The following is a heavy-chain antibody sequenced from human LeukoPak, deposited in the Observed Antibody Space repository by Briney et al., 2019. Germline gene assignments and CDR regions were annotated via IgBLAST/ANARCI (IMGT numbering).Heavy chain of an antibody. CDR2: ISYDGSNK. CDR3: ARDFRSGSYYYYYGMDV. J-gene: IGHJ6*02. D-gene: IGHD3-3*01. V-gene: IGHV3-30*04. Sequence: PGGSLRLSCAASGFTFSSYAMHWVRQAPGKGLEWVAVISYDGSNKYYADSVKGRFTISRGNSKNTLYLQMNSLRAEDTAVYYCARDFRSGSYYYYYGMDVWGQGTTVTVSS. CDR1: GFTFSSYA.